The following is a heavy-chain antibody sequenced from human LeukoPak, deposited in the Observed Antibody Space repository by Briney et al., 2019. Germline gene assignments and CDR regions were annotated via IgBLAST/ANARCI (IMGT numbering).Heavy chain of an antibody. CDR2: ICHSGST. CDR1: GYSISSGYY. V-gene: IGHV4-38-2*02. D-gene: IGHD3-9*01. J-gene: IGHJ5*02. CDR3: ARDLRYFDWLLPDNNWFDP. Sequence: SETLSLTCTVSGYSISSGYYWGWIRQPPGKGLEWIGSICHSGSTYYNPSLKSRVTISVDTSKNQFSLKLSSVTAADTAVYYCARDLRYFDWLLPDNNWFDPWAREPWSPSPQ.